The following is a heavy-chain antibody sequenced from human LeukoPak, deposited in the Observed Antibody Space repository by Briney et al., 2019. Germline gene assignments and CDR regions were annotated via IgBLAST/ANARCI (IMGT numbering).Heavy chain of an antibody. CDR3: ARCRDGYNSGAFDI. Sequence: SVKVSCKASGGTFSSYAISWVRQAPGQGLEWMGRIIPLFGTANYAQKFQGRVTITTDESTSTDYMQLSSLRSEDTVVYYCARCRDGYNSGAFDIWGQGTMVTVSS. V-gene: IGHV1-69*05. J-gene: IGHJ3*02. CDR2: IIPLFGTA. D-gene: IGHD5-24*01. CDR1: GGTFSSYA.